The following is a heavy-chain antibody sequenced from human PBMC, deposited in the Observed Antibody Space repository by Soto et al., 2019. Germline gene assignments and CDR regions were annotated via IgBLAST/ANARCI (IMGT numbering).Heavy chain of an antibody. CDR3: ARRSSSYYAFDI. D-gene: IGHD6-13*01. CDR1: GFTFSDFY. J-gene: IGHJ3*02. CDR2: ISISGTTI. Sequence: GSLRLSCAASGFTFSDFYMSWIRQAPGKGLEWISYISISGTTIYYADSVKGRFTISRDNAKNSLFLQMNSLRAEDTAVYYCARRSSSYYAFDIWGQRTTVTVSS. V-gene: IGHV3-11*01.